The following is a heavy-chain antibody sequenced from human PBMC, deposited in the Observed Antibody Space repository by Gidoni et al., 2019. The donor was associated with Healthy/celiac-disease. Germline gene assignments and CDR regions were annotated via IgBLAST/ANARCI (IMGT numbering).Heavy chain of an antibody. Sequence: ASVKVSCKASGYTFTSYAMNWVRQAPGQGLEWMGWINTNTGNPTYAQGFTGRFVFSLDTSVSTAYLQISSLKAEDTAVYYCARDPRWAVSERGYYYYMDVWGKGTTVTVSS. J-gene: IGHJ6*03. D-gene: IGHD1-1*01. CDR2: INTNTGNP. V-gene: IGHV7-4-1*02. CDR3: ARDPRWAVSERGYYYYMDV. CDR1: GYTFTSYA.